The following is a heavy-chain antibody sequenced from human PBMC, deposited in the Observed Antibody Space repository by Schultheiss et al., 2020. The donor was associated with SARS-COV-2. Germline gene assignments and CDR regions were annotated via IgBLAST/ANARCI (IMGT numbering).Heavy chain of an antibody. CDR1: GYTLTELS. D-gene: IGHD3-22*01. V-gene: IGHV1-24*01. Sequence: ASVKVSCKVSGYTLTELSMHWVRQAPGKGLEWMGGFDPEDGETIYAQKFQGRVTITADESTSTAYMELSSLRSEDTAVYYCARASYYYDRRGGGCWFDPWGQGTLVTVSS. J-gene: IGHJ5*02. CDR2: FDPEDGET. CDR3: ARASYYYDRRGGGCWFDP.